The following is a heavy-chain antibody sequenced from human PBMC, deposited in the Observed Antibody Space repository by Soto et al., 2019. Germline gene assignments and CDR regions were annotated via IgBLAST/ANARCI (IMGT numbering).Heavy chain of an antibody. CDR2: ISYSGST. CDR1: GDSVSNYY. D-gene: IGHD2-21*02. J-gene: IGHJ6*03. CDR3: ARDPLRDYMDV. Sequence: QVQLQESGPGLVKPSETLSLTCTVSGDSVSNYYWNWIRRPPGKGLEWIGYISYSGSTNYNPSLKSRVTISVDTSKNQFSLKLTSVTAADTAVYYCARDPLRDYMDVWGKGTTVTVSS. V-gene: IGHV4-59*02.